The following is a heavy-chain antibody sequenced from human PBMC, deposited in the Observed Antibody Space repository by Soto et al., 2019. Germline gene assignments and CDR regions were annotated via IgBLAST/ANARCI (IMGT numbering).Heavy chain of an antibody. J-gene: IGHJ5*02. CDR2: ISLYSDGT. Sequence: QVQLVQSGGEVKRPGASVKVSCKSSGYTFSNYGITWVRQAPGQPLEWLGWISLYSDGTNYAHKFQGRVNMTTDISTTTAYMEMRSLRSDDTAVNYCARVVPGAEAWFGLWGQGPLVNVSS. CDR3: ARVVPGAEAWFGL. V-gene: IGHV1-18*01. CDR1: GYTFSNYG.